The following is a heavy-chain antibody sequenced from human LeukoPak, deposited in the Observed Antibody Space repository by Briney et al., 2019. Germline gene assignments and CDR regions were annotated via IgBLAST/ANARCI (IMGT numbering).Heavy chain of an antibody. CDR2: IYYSGSST. CDR3: ARTSRHFYGWGTNLTPWPAGMDV. J-gene: IGHJ6*02. V-gene: IGHV4-59*12. Sequence: PSETLSLTCTVSGGSMSGFFWTWIRQPPGRELEWIGSIYYSGSSTKYNPSLKSRVTISVDTSKSQFSLNLNSATAADTAVYYCARTSRHFYGWGTNLTPWPAGMDVWGQGTTVTVSS. D-gene: IGHD3-10*01. CDR1: GGSMSGFF.